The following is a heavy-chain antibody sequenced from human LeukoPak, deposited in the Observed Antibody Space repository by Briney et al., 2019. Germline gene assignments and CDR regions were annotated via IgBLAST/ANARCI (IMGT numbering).Heavy chain of an antibody. D-gene: IGHD1-26*01. CDR2: VTPNSGDT. CDR1: GYTFTGYY. V-gene: IGHV1-2*02. CDR3: ARAESGSYSYFDY. J-gene: IGHJ4*02. Sequence: ASVKASCKASGYTFTGYYMNWVRQAPGQGLEWMGWVTPNSGDTNYAQKFQGRVTMTRDTSISTAYMELSSLRSDDTAVYYCARAESGSYSYFDYWGQGTLVTVSS.